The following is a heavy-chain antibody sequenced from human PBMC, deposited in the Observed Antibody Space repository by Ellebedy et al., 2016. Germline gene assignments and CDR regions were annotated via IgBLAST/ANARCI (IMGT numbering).Heavy chain of an antibody. CDR1: GFTFNNYP. D-gene: IGHD3-22*01. J-gene: IGHJ4*02. V-gene: IGHV3-64*01. CDR2: ISSNGDDT. Sequence: GGSLRLSXAASGFTFNNYPMHWVRQAPGRGLEYVSAISSNGDDTYYANSVKGRFIISRDNSKNMLYLQMGSLRPEDMAVYYCARIPADYYDSSHYYANWGQGTLVTVSS. CDR3: ARIPADYYDSSHYYAN.